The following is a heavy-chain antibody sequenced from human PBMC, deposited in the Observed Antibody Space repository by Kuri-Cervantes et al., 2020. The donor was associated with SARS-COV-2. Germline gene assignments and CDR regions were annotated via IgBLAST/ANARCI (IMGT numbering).Heavy chain of an antibody. CDR1: GGSFSGYY. V-gene: IGHV4-34*01. D-gene: IGHD2/OR15-2a*01. CDR3: ARAVKRLDY. Sequence: SQTLSLTCAVYGGSFSGYYWSWIRQPPGKGLEWIGEINHSGSTNYNPSLKSRVTISVDTSKNQFSLKLSSVTAADTAVYYCARAVKRLDYWGQGTLVTVSS. J-gene: IGHJ4*02. CDR2: INHSGST.